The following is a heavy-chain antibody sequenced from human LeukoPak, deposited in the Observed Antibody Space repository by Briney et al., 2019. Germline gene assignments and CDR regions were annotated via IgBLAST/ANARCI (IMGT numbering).Heavy chain of an antibody. V-gene: IGHV1-2*02. J-gene: IGHJ4*02. Sequence: ASVKVSCKASGYTFTSYGISWVRQAPGQGLEWMGWINPNSGGTNYAQKFQGRVTMTRDTSISTAYMELSRLRSDDTAVYYCARVHRQWLANAIGYWGQGTLVTVSS. CDR1: GYTFTSYG. CDR2: INPNSGGT. D-gene: IGHD6-19*01. CDR3: ARVHRQWLANAIGY.